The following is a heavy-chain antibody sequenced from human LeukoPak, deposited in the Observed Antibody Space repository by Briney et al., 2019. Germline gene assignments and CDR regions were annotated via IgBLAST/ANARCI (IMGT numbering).Heavy chain of an antibody. CDR1: GITLSSYG. J-gene: IGHJ4*02. CDR3: AREGGGYLDY. Sequence: GGSLRLSCTASGITLSSYGMNWVRQAPGKGLEWVSGISWSGSGGSTYYADSVKGRFIVSRDNSKNTLYLQMNSLRAEDTAVYYCAREGGGYLDYWGQGTLVTVSS. CDR2: ISWSGSGGST. V-gene: IGHV3-23*01. D-gene: IGHD3-16*01.